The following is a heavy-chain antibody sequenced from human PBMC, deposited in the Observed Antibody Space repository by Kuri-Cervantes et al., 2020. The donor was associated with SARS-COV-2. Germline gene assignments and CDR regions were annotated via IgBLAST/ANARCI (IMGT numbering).Heavy chain of an antibody. CDR2: IYPGDSDT. Sequence: GESLKISCKGSGYSFTSYWIGWVRQMPGKGLEWMGIIYPGDSDTRYSPSFQGQVTISADKSISTAYLQWSSLKASDTVMYYCARLVDIVVVPAAQRGWFDPWGQGTLVTVSS. J-gene: IGHJ5*02. CDR1: GYSFTSYW. V-gene: IGHV5-51*01. D-gene: IGHD2-2*01. CDR3: ARLVDIVVVPAAQRGWFDP.